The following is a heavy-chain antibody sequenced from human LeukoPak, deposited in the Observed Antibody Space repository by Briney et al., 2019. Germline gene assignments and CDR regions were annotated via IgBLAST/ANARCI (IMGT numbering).Heavy chain of an antibody. D-gene: IGHD6-19*01. J-gene: IGHJ4*02. V-gene: IGHV3-43*01. CDR3: AQDMLYSSGWYGPSDY. Sequence: GVSLRLCCGACGFTFDDYTMHWVRQATGGGLEWVCLISWDGGSKYYAESVKGRFTISRDNSKNSLYLQMNSLRTEDTALYYCAQDMLYSSGWYGPSDYWGQGTLVTVSS. CDR2: ISWDGGSK. CDR1: GFTFDDYT.